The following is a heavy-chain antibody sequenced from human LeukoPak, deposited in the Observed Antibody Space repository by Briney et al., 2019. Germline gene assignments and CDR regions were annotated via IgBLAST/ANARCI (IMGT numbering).Heavy chain of an antibody. CDR1: GLTFSDYY. CDR3: ARDKYYDSSGLFDY. Sequence: GGSLRLSCAASGLTFSDYYMSWIRQAPGKGLEWVSYISSSGSTIYYADSVKGRFTISRDNAKNSLYLQMNSLRAEDTAVYYCARDKYYDSSGLFDYWGQGTLVTVSS. D-gene: IGHD3-22*01. CDR2: ISSSGSTI. V-gene: IGHV3-11*04. J-gene: IGHJ4*02.